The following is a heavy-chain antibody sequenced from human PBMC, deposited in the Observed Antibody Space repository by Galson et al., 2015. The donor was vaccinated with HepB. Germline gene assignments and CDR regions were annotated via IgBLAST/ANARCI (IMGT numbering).Heavy chain of an antibody. J-gene: IGHJ4*02. Sequence: SLRLSCAVSGITLGDYGMSWFRQAPGKGLEWISFLGSKAYSAITQYAASVQGRFTISRDDSKSIAYLQMNSLKTEDTAVYYCTTTRHSYCSGTNCPGGFWGQGTLVTVSS. CDR1: GITLGDYG. CDR3: TTTRHSYCSGTNCPGGF. CDR2: LGSKAYSAIT. V-gene: IGHV3-49*03. D-gene: IGHD2-2*01.